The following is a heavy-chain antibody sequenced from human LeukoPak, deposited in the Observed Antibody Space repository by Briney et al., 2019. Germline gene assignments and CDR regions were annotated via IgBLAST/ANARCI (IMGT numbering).Heavy chain of an antibody. CDR2: IYTSGST. CDR1: GGSISSYY. CDR3: AREGWFGGDDAFDI. D-gene: IGHD3-10*01. V-gene: IGHV4-4*07. Sequence: SETLSLTCTVSGGSISSYYWSWIRQPAGKGLEWIGRIYTSGSTNYNPSLKSRVTMSVDTSKNQFSLKLSSVTAADTAVYYCAREGWFGGDDAFDIWGQGTMATVSS. J-gene: IGHJ3*02.